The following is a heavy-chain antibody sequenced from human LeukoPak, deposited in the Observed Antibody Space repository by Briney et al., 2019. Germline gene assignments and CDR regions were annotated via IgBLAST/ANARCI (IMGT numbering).Heavy chain of an antibody. CDR1: GFTFSSYS. Sequence: PGASLRLSCAASGFTFSSYSMNWVRQAPGKGLEWVSSISSSSSYKYYTDSVKGRFTISRDNAKNSLYLQMNSLRAEDTAVYYCARDQPYPGYGYFDYWGQGTLVTVSS. CDR3: ARDQPYPGYGYFDY. D-gene: IGHD5-18*01. CDR2: ISSSSSYK. J-gene: IGHJ4*02. V-gene: IGHV3-21*01.